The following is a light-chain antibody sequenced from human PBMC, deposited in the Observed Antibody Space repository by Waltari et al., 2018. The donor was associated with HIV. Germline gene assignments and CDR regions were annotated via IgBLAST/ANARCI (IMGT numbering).Light chain of an antibody. V-gene: IGLV3-21*02. CDR1: NIGRKS. CDR2: DDT. J-gene: IGLJ2*01. Sequence: YVLTQPPSVPVPPGQTARITCGGDNIGRKSVNGYQQTPGQAPVLVVYDDTGRPSRIPERFSGSNSGNTATLTISSVEVGDEADYYCQVWDSRGAHVVFGGGTKLTVL. CDR3: QVWDSRGAHVV.